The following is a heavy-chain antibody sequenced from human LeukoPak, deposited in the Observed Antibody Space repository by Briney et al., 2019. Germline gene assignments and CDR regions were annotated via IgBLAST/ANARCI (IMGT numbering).Heavy chain of an antibody. D-gene: IGHD5-24*01. V-gene: IGHV1-8*01. CDR2: MNPNSGNT. CDR3: ARGRRWLQYEFDY. J-gene: IGHJ4*02. CDR1: GYTFTSYD. Sequence: ASVKVSCKASGYTFTSYDINWVRQATGQGLEWMGWMNPNSGNTGYAQKFQGRVTMTRNTSISTAYMELSSLRSEDTAVYHCARGRRWLQYEFDYWGQGTLVTVSS.